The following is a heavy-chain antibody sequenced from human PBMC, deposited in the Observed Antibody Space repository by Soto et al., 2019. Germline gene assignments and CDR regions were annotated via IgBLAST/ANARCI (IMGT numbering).Heavy chain of an antibody. J-gene: IGHJ4*02. CDR3: ARGWLRRGYLDY. V-gene: IGHV3-13*04. CDR2: IGTAADT. D-gene: IGHD5-12*01. Sequence: EEQLVESGGGLVQPGGSLRLSCAASGFTFRTNDMHWVRQAPGKGLEWVAGIGTAADTYYPATVKGRFTSSRDNAKSSLYLQINSLRAVDTAVYYCARGWLRRGYLDYWGQGTRVTVSS. CDR1: GFTFRTND.